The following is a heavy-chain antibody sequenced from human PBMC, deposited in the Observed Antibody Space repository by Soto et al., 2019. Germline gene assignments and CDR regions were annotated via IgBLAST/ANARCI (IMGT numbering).Heavy chain of an antibody. Sequence: LRLSCSASGFIFSSYAMSWVRQAPGKGLEWVSTISGASSGGETNYAKSVRGRFTVSRDNSKNTLYLEMNSLRVEDTAVYYCAKGIVGPTWFDHWGEGTQVTVSS. V-gene: IGHV3-23*01. D-gene: IGHD1-26*01. CDR1: GFIFSSYA. CDR3: AKGIVGPTWFDH. J-gene: IGHJ5*02. CDR2: ISGASSGGET.